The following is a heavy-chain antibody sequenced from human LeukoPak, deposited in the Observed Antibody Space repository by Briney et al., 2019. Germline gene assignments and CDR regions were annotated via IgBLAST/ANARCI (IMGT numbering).Heavy chain of an antibody. J-gene: IGHJ4*02. CDR2: IIPIFGTA. V-gene: IGHV1-69*05. Sequence: SVKVSCKASGDTFSSYAISWVRQAPGQGLEWMGRIIPIFGTANYAQKFQGRVTITTDESTSTAYMELSSLRSEDTAVYYCARGLPSSGLVYWGQGTLVTVSS. CDR3: ARGLPSSGLVY. CDR1: GDTFSSYA. D-gene: IGHD6-19*01.